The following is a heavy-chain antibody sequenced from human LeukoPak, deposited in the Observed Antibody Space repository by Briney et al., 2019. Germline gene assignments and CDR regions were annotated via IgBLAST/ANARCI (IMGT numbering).Heavy chain of an antibody. CDR2: IYPGDSDT. J-gene: IGHJ4*02. V-gene: IGHV5-51*01. CDR3: ARRGYCATTTCYRLFDY. CDR1: GYSFSTYW. Sequence: GESLKISCKGSGYSFSTYWIAWVRQAPGKGLELMGIIYPGDSDTRYSPSFQGQVTISADKSISTAYLQWSSLKASDTAMYYCARRGYCATTTCYRLFDYWGQGTLVTVSS. D-gene: IGHD2-2*01.